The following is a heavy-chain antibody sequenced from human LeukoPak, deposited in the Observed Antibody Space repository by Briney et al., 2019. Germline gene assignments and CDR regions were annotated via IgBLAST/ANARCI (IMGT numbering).Heavy chain of an antibody. D-gene: IGHD6-13*01. CDR1: GGTFSSYA. Sequence: SVKVSCKASGGTFSSYAISWVRQAPGQGLEWMGGIIPIFGTANYAQKFQGRVTITTDESTSTAYMEPSSLRSEDTAVYYCARGRGAAAGLVNYYYYMDVWGKGTTVTVSS. CDR2: IIPIFGTA. CDR3: ARGRGAAAGLVNYYYYMDV. J-gene: IGHJ6*03. V-gene: IGHV1-69*05.